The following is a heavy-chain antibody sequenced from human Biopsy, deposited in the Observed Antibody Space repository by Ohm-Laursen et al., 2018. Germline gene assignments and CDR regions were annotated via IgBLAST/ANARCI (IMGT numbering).Heavy chain of an antibody. D-gene: IGHD5-24*01. CDR3: AKGQAPDGYNYAFDI. Sequence: RSLRLSCAASGFNFDDFAMHWVRQTPGKGLEWVSGISWNSGRIAYADSVKGRFTISRDNAKNSLYLQMNSLRAEDTALYYCAKGQAPDGYNYAFDIWGQGTMHTVSS. J-gene: IGHJ3*02. CDR1: GFNFDDFA. CDR2: ISWNSGRI. V-gene: IGHV3-9*01.